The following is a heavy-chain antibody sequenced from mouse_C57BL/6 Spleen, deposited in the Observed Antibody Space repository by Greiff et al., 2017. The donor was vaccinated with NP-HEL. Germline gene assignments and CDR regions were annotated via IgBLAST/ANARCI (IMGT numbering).Heavy chain of an antibody. J-gene: IGHJ3*01. V-gene: IGHV1-53*01. CDR1: GYTFTSYW. D-gene: IGHD2-2*01. Sequence: QVQLQQSGTELVKPGASVKLSCKASGYTFTSYWMHWVKQRPGQGLEWIGNINPSNGGTNYNEKFKSKATLTVDKSSSTAYMQISSLTSEDSAVYYWAREDGYDGGPWFAYWGQGTLVTVSA. CDR2: INPSNGGT. CDR3: AREDGYDGGPWFAY.